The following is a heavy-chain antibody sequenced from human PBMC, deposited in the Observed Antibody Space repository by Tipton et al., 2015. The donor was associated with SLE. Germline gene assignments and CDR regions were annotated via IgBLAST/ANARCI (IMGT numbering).Heavy chain of an antibody. J-gene: IGHJ4*02. CDR3: ARYFYDSSGVCLFDF. CDR1: GGSISNYY. D-gene: IGHD3-22*01. V-gene: IGHV4-59*12. CDR2: IFYSGST. Sequence: TLSLTCTVSGGSISNYYWSWIRQPPGKGLEWIGYIFYSGSTNSNPSLKSRVTMSVDTFKNQFSLNLSSVTSADTAVYYCARYFYDSSGVCLFDFWGQGTLVTVSS.